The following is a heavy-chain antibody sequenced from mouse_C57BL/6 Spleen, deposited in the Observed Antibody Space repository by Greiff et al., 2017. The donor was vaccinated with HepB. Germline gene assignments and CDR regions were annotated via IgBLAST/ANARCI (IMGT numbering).Heavy chain of an antibody. CDR1: GFTFSSYT. CDR3: ARLVFLTGTFDY. Sequence: EVKVVESGGGLVKPGGSLKLSCAASGFTFSSYTMSWVRQTPEKRLEWVATISGGGGNTYYPDSVKGRFTISRDNAKNTLYLQMSSLRSEDTALYYCARLVFLTGTFDYWGQGTTLTVSS. J-gene: IGHJ2*01. V-gene: IGHV5-9*01. D-gene: IGHD4-1*01. CDR2: ISGGGGNT.